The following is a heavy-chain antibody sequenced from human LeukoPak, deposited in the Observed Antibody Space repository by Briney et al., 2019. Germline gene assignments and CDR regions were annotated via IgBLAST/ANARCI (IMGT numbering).Heavy chain of an antibody. J-gene: IGHJ6*03. CDR3: AGGRRDSGSYGSFVYYYYYYMDV. D-gene: IGHD3-10*01. CDR2: IYYSGST. V-gene: IGHV4-61*01. CDR1: GGSISSGSYY. Sequence: SQTLSLTCTVSGGSISSGSYYWSWIRQPPGKGLEWIGYIYYSGSTNYNPSLKSRVTISVDTSKNQFSLKLSSVTAADTAVYYCAGGRRDSGSYGSFVYYYYYYMDVWGKGTTVTVSS.